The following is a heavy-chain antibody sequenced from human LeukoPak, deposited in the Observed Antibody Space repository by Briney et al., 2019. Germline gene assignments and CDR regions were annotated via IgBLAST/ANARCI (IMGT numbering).Heavy chain of an antibody. D-gene: IGHD3-10*01. J-gene: IGHJ5*02. CDR2: VSWNSGSI. CDR3: AAQEGLWFGELRSGFDP. CDR1: GFTIDDYA. V-gene: IGHV3-9*01. Sequence: PGRSRRLSCAASGFTIDDYAMHWVRQAPGKGLEWVSGVSWNSGSIAYADSVKGRFTISRDNAKKSLYLQMNSLRVEDTALYYCAAQEGLWFGELRSGFDPWGQGILVTVSS.